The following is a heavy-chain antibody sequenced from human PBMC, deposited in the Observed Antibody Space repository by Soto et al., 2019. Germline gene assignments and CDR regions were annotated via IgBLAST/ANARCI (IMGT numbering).Heavy chain of an antibody. CDR1: GFTFSNAW. V-gene: IGHV3-15*01. CDR2: IKSKTDGGTT. Sequence: GGSLRLSCAASGFTFSNAWMSWVRQAPGKGLEWVGRIKSKTDGGTTDYAAPVKGRFTISRDDSKNTLYLQMNSLKTEDTAVYYCTTDPDRYCSGGSCYHATRAGGDYWGQGTLVTVSS. CDR3: TTDPDRYCSGGSCYHATRAGGDY. J-gene: IGHJ4*02. D-gene: IGHD2-15*01.